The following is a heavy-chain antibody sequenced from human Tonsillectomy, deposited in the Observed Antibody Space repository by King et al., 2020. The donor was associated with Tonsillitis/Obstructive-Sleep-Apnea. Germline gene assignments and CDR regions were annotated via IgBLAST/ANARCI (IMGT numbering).Heavy chain of an antibody. J-gene: IGHJ4*02. CDR2: IYHTGST. V-gene: IGHV4-30-4*01. D-gene: IGHD1-1*01. CDR3: ARQLMGHDFFDY. Sequence: QVQLQESGPGLVKPSQTLSLTCSVSGGSINTADYYWSWIRQPPGKPLQWIGDIYHTGSTSFNPSLMSRLSISLDTPKNQFSLQLTSVTAADTAVYYCARQLMGHDFFDYWGRGTLVTVSS. CDR1: GGSINTADYY.